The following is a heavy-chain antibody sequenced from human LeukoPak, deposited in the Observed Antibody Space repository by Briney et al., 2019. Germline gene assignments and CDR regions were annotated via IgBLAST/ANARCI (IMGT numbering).Heavy chain of an antibody. CDR1: GFTFSSYA. Sequence: GGSLRLSCAASGFTFSSYAMSWVGQAPGKGLEWVSAISGTGGSTYYEDVLKGRFTISRDNSQNTLYLQMNSLRAEDTAVYYCAKDDYSGYDQTFDYWGQGTLVTVSS. CDR3: AKDDYSGYDQTFDY. V-gene: IGHV3-23*01. CDR2: ISGTGGST. J-gene: IGHJ4*02. D-gene: IGHD5-12*01.